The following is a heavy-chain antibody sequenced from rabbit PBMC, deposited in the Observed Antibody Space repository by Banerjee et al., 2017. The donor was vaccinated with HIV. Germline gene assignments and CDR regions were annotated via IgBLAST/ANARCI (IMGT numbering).Heavy chain of an antibody. CDR3: ARGWTGEPAL. J-gene: IGHJ3*01. CDR1: GFSFSSNW. CDR2: IDTRDGDT. D-gene: IGHD2-1*01. Sequence: EQLEESGGGLVKPGGTLTLTCTVSGFSFSSNWICWVRQAPGKGLEWIACIDTRDGDTDYANWPKGRFTISKLSSTTVTLQLASLTVADTATYFCARGWTGEPALWGQGTLVTVS. V-gene: IGHV1S45*01.